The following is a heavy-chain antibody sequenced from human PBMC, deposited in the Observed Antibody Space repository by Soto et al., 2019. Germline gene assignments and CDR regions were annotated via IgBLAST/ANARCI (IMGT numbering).Heavy chain of an antibody. D-gene: IGHD3-10*01. Sequence: EVQLLESGGGLVQPGGSLRLSCAASGFTFSSYAMSWVRQAPGKGLEWVSAISGSGGSTYYADSVKGRFTISRDNSTNPRYRQMHSLRAEDTAVYYCANGGDCGAGLCDPWGQGTLVTVSS. CDR3: ANGGDCGAGLCDP. CDR2: ISGSGGST. V-gene: IGHV3-23*01. CDR1: GFTFSSYA. J-gene: IGHJ5*02.